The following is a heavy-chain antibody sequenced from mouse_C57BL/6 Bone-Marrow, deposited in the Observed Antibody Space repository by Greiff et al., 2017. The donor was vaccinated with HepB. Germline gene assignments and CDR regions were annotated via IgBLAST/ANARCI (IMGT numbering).Heavy chain of an antibody. V-gene: IGHV1-52*01. CDR3: ARGTTVVSSFDY. Sequence: QVQLQQPGAELVRPGSSVKLSCKASGYTFTSYWMHWVKQRPIQGLEWIGNIYPSDSETHYNQKFKDKATLTVDKSSSTAYMQLSSLTSEDSAVYYCARGTTVVSSFDYWGQGTTLTVSS. J-gene: IGHJ2*01. D-gene: IGHD1-1*01. CDR2: IYPSDSET. CDR1: GYTFTSYW.